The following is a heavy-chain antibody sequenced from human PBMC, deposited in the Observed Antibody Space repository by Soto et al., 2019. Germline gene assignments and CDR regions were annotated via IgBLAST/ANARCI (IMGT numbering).Heavy chain of an antibody. D-gene: IGHD3-22*01. CDR2: IYFSGST. J-gene: IGHJ4*02. V-gene: IGHV4-39*07. Sequence: SETLSLTCTVSGGSISSSSYYWGWIRQPPGKGLEWIASIYFSGSTYYNPSLKSRVTLSVDTSKSQFSLKLSSVTTADTAVYYCAGSGYYPNYFDYWGQGTLVTVSS. CDR1: GGSISSSSYY. CDR3: AGSGYYPNYFDY.